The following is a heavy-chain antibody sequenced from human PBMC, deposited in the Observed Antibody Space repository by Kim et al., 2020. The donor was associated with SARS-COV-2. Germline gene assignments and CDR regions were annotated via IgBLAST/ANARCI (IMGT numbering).Heavy chain of an antibody. CDR2: ISGRGDVT. CDR3: AKPTYANSWYRTFDM. J-gene: IGHJ3*02. Sequence: GGSLRLSCAASGFTFSTHGMSWVRQPPGKGLEWVSDISGRGDVTDYADSVKGRFIISRDNSKSTLDLQMHSLRADDTAVYYCAKPTYANSWYRTFDMWGHGAMVSVSA. D-gene: IGHD2-2*01. CDR1: GFTFSTHG. V-gene: IGHV3-23*01.